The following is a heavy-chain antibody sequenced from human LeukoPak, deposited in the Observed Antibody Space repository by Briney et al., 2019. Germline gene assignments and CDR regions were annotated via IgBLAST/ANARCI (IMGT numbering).Heavy chain of an antibody. CDR2: INHSGST. J-gene: IGHJ4*02. CDR3: ARGRDGYNSAFDY. D-gene: IGHD5-24*01. CDR1: GGSFSGYY. Sequence: PSETLSLTCAVYGGSFSGYYWSWIRQPPGKGLEWIGEINHSGSTNYNPSLKSRVTISVDTSKNQFSPKLSSVTAADTAVYYCARGRDGYNSAFDYWGQGTLVTVSS. V-gene: IGHV4-34*01.